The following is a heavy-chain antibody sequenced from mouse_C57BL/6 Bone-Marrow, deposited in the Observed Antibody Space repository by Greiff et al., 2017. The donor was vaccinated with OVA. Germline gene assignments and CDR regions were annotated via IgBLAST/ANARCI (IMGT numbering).Heavy chain of an antibody. D-gene: IGHD2-9*01. CDR2: IDPETGGT. CDR1: GYTFTDYE. CDR3: TGTYYGYDVYAMDY. Sequence: VQLQQSGAELVRPGASVTLSCKASGYTFTDYEMHWVKQTPVHGLEWIGAIDPETGGTAYNQKFKGKAILTADKSSSTAYMELRSLTSEDSAVEYCTGTYYGYDVYAMDYWGQGTSVTVSS. J-gene: IGHJ4*01. V-gene: IGHV1-15*01.